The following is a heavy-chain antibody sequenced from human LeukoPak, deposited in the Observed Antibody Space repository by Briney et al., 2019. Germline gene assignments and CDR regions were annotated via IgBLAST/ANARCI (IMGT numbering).Heavy chain of an antibody. CDR3: AKDPVLSRPLGWFDP. Sequence: GGSLRLSCAASGFTFSSYAMSWVRQAPEKGLEWVSASSGGSTYYADSVKGRFTISRDNSKNTLYLQMNSLRAEDTAVYYCAKDPVLSRPLGWFDPWGQGTLVTVSS. V-gene: IGHV3-23*01. CDR2: SSGGST. J-gene: IGHJ5*02. CDR1: GFTFSSYA. D-gene: IGHD1-14*01.